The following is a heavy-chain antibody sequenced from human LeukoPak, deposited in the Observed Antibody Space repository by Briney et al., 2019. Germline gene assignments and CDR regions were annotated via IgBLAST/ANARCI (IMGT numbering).Heavy chain of an antibody. Sequence: GASVKVSCKASGYTFTGYYMHWVRQAPGQGLEWMGWINPNSGGTNYAQKLQGRVTMTTDTSTSTAYMELRSLRSDDTAVYYCARELTGLLLWFGELSNTYYYYGMDVWGQGTTVTVSS. CDR1: GYTFTGYY. CDR3: ARELTGLLLWFGELSNTYYYYGMDV. V-gene: IGHV1-2*02. D-gene: IGHD3-10*01. CDR2: INPNSGGT. J-gene: IGHJ6*02.